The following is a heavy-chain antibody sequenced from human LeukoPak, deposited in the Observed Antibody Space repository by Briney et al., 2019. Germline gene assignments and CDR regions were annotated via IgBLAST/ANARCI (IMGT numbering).Heavy chain of an antibody. CDR2: IYHSGST. Sequence: PSETLSLTCAVSGGSISSGGYSWSWIRQPPGKGLEWIGYIYHSGSTYYNPSLKSRVTISVDTSKNQFSLKLSSVTAADTAVYYCASITFGGVIVNWFDPWGQGTLVTVSS. J-gene: IGHJ5*02. D-gene: IGHD3-16*02. CDR1: GGSISSGGYS. V-gene: IGHV4-30-2*01. CDR3: ASITFGGVIVNWFDP.